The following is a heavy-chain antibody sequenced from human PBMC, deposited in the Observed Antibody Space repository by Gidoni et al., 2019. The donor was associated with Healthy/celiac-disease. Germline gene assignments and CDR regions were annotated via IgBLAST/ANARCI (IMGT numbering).Heavy chain of an antibody. CDR1: GFTFLSYA. D-gene: IGHD3-9*01. CDR2: ISYDGSNK. Sequence: QVQLVESGGGVVQPGRSLRLSCAASGFTFLSYAMHWVRQAPGKGLEWVAVISYDGSNKYYADSVKGRFTISRDNSKNTLYLQMNSLRAEDTAVYYCASERLNYDILTGYGDFDYWGQGTLVTVSS. V-gene: IGHV3-30-3*01. J-gene: IGHJ4*02. CDR3: ASERLNYDILTGYGDFDY.